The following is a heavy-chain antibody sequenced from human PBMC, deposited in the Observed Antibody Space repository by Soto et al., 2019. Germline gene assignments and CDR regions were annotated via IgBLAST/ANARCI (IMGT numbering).Heavy chain of an antibody. Sequence: EVQLVQSGAEVKKPGESLKISCKGSGYSFPSYWIGWVRQMPGKGLEWMGIIYPGDSATRYSPSFQGQVTISADKSISTAYLQWSSLKASDTAMYYCAKTDCSGGSCYHAFDIWGQGTMVTVSS. D-gene: IGHD2-15*01. J-gene: IGHJ3*02. CDR2: IYPGDSAT. CDR3: AKTDCSGGSCYHAFDI. CDR1: GYSFPSYW. V-gene: IGHV5-51*03.